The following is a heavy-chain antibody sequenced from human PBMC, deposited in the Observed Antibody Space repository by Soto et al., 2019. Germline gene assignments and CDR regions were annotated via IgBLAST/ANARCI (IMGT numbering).Heavy chain of an antibody. CDR2: TSAYNGNT. CDR3: ARDYYNRAKFDY. Sequence: QVPLVQSGGEVKRPGASVKVSCQTSGYTFTNYGISWVRQAPGRGLEWLGWTSAYNGNTNYAQKFQDRVTMTTDTSTSTVYMELRSLRSDDTAVYYCARDYYNRAKFDYWGQGALVTVSS. V-gene: IGHV1-18*01. D-gene: IGHD3-22*01. J-gene: IGHJ4*02. CDR1: GYTFTNYG.